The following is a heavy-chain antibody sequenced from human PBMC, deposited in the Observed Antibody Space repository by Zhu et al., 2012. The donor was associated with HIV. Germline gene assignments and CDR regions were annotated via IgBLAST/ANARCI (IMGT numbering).Heavy chain of an antibody. Sequence: QVQLQQSGPGLVKPSETLSLTCAVSGYSISSTYYWGWIRQPPGKGLEWIGSRYHSGNTYYNSSLKSRVTISVDTSKTQFSLKLTSVTAADTAVYYCARGANVVVTARAFDIWGQGTVVTVSS. V-gene: IGHV4-38-2*01. CDR3: ARGANVVVTARAFDI. D-gene: IGHD2-21*02. CDR1: GYSISSTYY. J-gene: IGHJ3*02. CDR2: RYHSGNT.